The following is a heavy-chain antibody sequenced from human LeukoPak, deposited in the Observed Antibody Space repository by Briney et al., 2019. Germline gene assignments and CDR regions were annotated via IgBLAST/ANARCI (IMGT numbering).Heavy chain of an antibody. CDR1: GFTFSSYW. Sequence: GGSLRLSCAASGFTFSSYWMHWVRQAPGKGLVWVSRINSDGSSTIYADSVKGRFTISRDNAKNTLYLQMNSLRAEDTAVYYCARDSFGYSGYAVGYWGQGTLVTVSS. V-gene: IGHV3-74*01. D-gene: IGHD5-12*01. CDR2: INSDGSST. CDR3: ARDSFGYSGYAVGY. J-gene: IGHJ4*02.